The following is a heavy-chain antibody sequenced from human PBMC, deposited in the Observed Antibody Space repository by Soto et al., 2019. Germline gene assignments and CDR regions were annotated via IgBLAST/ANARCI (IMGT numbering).Heavy chain of an antibody. CDR2: IYYSGST. D-gene: IGHD5-12*01. J-gene: IGHJ3*02. CDR1: GGSISSYY. CDR3: ASASPDIVATISAFDI. Sequence: QVQLQESGPGLVKPSETLSLTCTVSGGSISSYYWSWIRQPPGKGLEWIGYIYYSGSTNYNPSLNSRVTISXXTXKXXFSLKLSSVTAADTAVYYCASASPDIVATISAFDIWGQGTMVTVSS. V-gene: IGHV4-59*01.